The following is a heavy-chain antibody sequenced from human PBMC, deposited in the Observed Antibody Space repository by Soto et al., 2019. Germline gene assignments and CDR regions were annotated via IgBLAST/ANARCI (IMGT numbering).Heavy chain of an antibody. CDR2: IYTSGST. Sequence: QVQLQESGPGLVKPSETLSLTCTVSGGSISSYYWSWIRQPAGKGLEWIGRIYTSGSTNYNPSLTSRFTMAVDTPKNQFSLKLSSVTAADTAVYYFARVQTFSYYFDYWGQGTLVPVSS. CDR3: ARVQTFSYYFDY. D-gene: IGHD3-16*01. CDR1: GGSISSYY. V-gene: IGHV4-4*07. J-gene: IGHJ4*02.